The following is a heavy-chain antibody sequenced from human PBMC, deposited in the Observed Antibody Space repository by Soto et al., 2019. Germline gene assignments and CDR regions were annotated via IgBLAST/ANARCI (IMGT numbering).Heavy chain of an antibody. CDR1: GFTFSGHY. J-gene: IGHJ4*02. CDR2: IRNKPNGHTA. CDR3: STTVITAPLFEY. V-gene: IGHV3-72*01. Sequence: EVQLVESGGGLVQPGGSLRLSCEGSGFTFSGHYMDWVRQAPGKGLEWLGRIRNKPNGHTAAYAASVKGRFTISRDDSKNLVSPQINSLKSEHTALYYCSTTVITAPLFEYWGQGTLVAVSS. D-gene: IGHD2-21*02.